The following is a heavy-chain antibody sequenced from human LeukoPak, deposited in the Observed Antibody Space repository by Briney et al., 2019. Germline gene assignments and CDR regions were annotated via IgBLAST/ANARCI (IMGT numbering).Heavy chain of an antibody. V-gene: IGHV3-30*18. D-gene: IGHD5-18*01. Sequence: TGGSLRLSCAASGFTFSSYAMSWVRQAPGKGLEWVAVISYDGSNKYYADSVKGRFTISRDNSKNTLYLQMNSLRAEDTAVYYCAKDQQLWLRNYYYGMDVWGQGTTVTVSS. J-gene: IGHJ6*02. CDR3: AKDQQLWLRNYYYGMDV. CDR1: GFTFSSYA. CDR2: ISYDGSNK.